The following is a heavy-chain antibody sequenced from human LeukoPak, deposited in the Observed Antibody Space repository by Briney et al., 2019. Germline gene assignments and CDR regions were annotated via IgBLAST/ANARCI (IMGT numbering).Heavy chain of an antibody. J-gene: IGHJ6*02. CDR3: AKPRDKYDSSPPYYAMDV. CDR2: ISYDGNNN. V-gene: IGHV3-30*18. Sequence: GGSLRLSCAASGFAFSTYGTHWVRQAPGKGLEWVAIISYDGNNNYYADSVKGRFTSSRDNSKNTLYLQMNSLRAEDTAVYYCAKPRDKYDSSPPYYAMDVWGQGTTVTVSS. CDR1: GFAFSTYG. D-gene: IGHD3-22*01.